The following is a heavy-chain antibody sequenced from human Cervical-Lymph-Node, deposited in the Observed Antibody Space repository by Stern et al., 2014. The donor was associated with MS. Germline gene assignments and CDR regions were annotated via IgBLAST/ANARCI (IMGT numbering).Heavy chain of an antibody. V-gene: IGHV4-61*01. CDR3: ARSTYKFGLGALGWYFDL. Sequence: VQLVESGPGLVKPSETLSLTCTVSGASVSSRSYYWSWLRQPPGKGLEWIGRIYYSGRTNYNSSLKSRVSISVDTSKNEFSLRLSSVTAADTAVYVCARSTYKFGLGALGWYFDLWGRGTLVTVSS. CDR2: IYYSGRT. D-gene: IGHD1-26*01. CDR1: GASVSSRSYY. J-gene: IGHJ2*01.